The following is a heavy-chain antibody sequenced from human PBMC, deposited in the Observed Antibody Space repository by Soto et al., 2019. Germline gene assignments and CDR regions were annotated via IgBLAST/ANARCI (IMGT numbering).Heavy chain of an antibody. V-gene: IGHV5-51*01. J-gene: IGHJ5*02. CDR2: IFTRDSET. Sequence: RGESLKISCKGPGHLFNNHWIGWVRQMPGKGLEWMGLIFTRDSETKTSPSFQGHVSFSVDNSINTVYLQWTSLKTTDTGIYFCARGYFDSGHGYDLWGQGTLVTVSS. CDR3: ARGYFDSGHGYDL. CDR1: GHLFNNHW. D-gene: IGHD3-10*01.